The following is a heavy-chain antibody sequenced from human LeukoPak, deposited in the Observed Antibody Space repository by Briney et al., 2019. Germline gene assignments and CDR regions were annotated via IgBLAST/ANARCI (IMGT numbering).Heavy chain of an antibody. CDR2: IYYSGST. J-gene: IGHJ4*02. CDR1: GGSISSYY. V-gene: IGHV4-59*01. CDR3: ARAMVRGVIPDY. D-gene: IGHD3-10*01. Sequence: SETLSLTCTVSGGSISSYYWSWIRQPPGKGLEWIGYIYYSGSTNYNPSLKSRVTISVDTSKNQFSLKLSSVTAADTAVYYCARAMVRGVIPDYWGQGTLVTVSS.